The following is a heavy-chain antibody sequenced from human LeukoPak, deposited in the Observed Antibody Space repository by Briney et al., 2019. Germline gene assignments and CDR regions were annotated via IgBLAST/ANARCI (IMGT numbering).Heavy chain of an antibody. J-gene: IGHJ4*02. CDR3: TTDDFWSGYYPH. CDR1: GFTFSNAW. CDR2: IKSKTDGGTT. V-gene: IGHV3-15*01. D-gene: IGHD3-3*01. Sequence: GGSLRLSCAASGFTFSNAWMSWVRQAPGKGLEWVGRIKSKTDGGTTDYAAPVKGRFTISRDDSKNTLYLQMNSLKTEDTAAYYCTTDDFWSGYYPHWGQGTLVTVSS.